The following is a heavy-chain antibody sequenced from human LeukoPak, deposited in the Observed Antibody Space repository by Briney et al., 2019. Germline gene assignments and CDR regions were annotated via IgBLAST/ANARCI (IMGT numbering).Heavy chain of an antibody. CDR2: ISSSSSTI. Sequence: GGSLRLPCAASGFTFSSYSMNWVRQAPGKGLEWVSYISSSSSTIYYADSVKGRFTISRDNAKNSLYLQMNSLRAEDTAVYYCARDVSSSRVGSPFDYWGQGTLVTVSS. CDR1: GFTFSSYS. D-gene: IGHD6-13*01. CDR3: ARDVSSSRVGSPFDY. J-gene: IGHJ4*02. V-gene: IGHV3-48*01.